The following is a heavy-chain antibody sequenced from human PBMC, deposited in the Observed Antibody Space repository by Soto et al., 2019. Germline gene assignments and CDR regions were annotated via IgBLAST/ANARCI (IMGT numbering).Heavy chain of an antibody. V-gene: IGHV3-23*01. J-gene: IGHJ3*02. CDR3: AKRLGYCTNGVCVDAFDI. D-gene: IGHD2-8*01. CDR2: ISGSGGST. Sequence: GGSLRLSCAASGFPFSSYAMSWVRQAPGKGLEWVSAISGSGGSTYYADSVKGRFTISRDNSKNTLYLQMNSLRAEDTAVYYCAKRLGYCTNGVCVDAFDIWGQGTMVTVSS. CDR1: GFPFSSYA.